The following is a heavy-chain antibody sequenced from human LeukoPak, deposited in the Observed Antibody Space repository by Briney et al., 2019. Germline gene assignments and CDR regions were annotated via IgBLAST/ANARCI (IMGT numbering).Heavy chain of an antibody. CDR2: IKSKTNGETT. V-gene: IGHV3-15*01. J-gene: IGHJ5*02. D-gene: IGHD1-26*01. CDR3: TRAVSGSYSGFDP. Sequence: TGGSLRLSCTTSGLTFNIAWMSWVRQAPGKGLEFIGLIKSKTNGETTDYAAPVKGRFTISRDDSKNTASLQMKSLKTEDTAVYYCTRAVSGSYSGFDPWGQGTLVTVSS. CDR1: GLTFNIAW.